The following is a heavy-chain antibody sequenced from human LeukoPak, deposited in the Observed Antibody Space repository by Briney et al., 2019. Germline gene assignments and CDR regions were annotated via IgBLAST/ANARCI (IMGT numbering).Heavy chain of an antibody. CDR3: ARASPGYDSRGYLKGYYYIEV. D-gene: IGHD3-22*01. J-gene: IGHJ6*03. Sequence: SETLSLTCAVSGGSISSGGYSWSWIRQPPGKGLEWIGYIYHSGSTYYNPSLKSRVTISVDRSKNQFSLKLSSVTAADTAVYYCARASPGYDSRGYLKGYYYIEVGGKGNT. CDR2: IYHSGST. V-gene: IGHV4-30-2*01. CDR1: GGSISSGGYS.